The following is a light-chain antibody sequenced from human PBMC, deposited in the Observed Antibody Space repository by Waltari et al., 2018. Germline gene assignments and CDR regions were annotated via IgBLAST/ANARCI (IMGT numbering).Light chain of an antibody. CDR2: EAT. J-gene: IGKJ3*01. CDR3: MQSIQSLT. Sequence: EIVMTQTPLTLSVTPGQPASISCKFSQSLLNSDGKTYLYWYLQRSGQSPQLLIYEATNRFLGVPDRFSGSGSGTDFTLKISRVEAEDVGLYYCMQSIQSLTFGPGTKVDFK. CDR1: QSLLNSDGKTY. V-gene: IGKV2D-29*02.